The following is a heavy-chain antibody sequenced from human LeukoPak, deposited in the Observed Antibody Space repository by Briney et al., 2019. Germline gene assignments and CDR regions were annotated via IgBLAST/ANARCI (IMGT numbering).Heavy chain of an antibody. J-gene: IGHJ3*02. CDR1: GGTFSSYA. D-gene: IGHD2-2*01. CDR2: IIPILGIA. Sequence: ASVKVSCKASGGTFSSYAISWVRQAPRQGLEWMGRIIPILGIANYAQKFQGRVTITTDESTSTAYMELSSLRSEDTAVYYCASSGYCSSTSCPNAFDIWGQGTMVTVSS. V-gene: IGHV1-69*04. CDR3: ASSGYCSSTSCPNAFDI.